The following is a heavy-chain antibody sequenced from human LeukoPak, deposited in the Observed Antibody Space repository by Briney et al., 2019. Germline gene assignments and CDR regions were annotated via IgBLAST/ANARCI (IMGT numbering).Heavy chain of an antibody. J-gene: IGHJ4*02. D-gene: IGHD3-22*01. CDR1: GGSISSYY. V-gene: IGHV4-59*01. CDR2: IYYSGST. CDR3: ARNGDYDSSGLIDY. Sequence: SETLSLTCTASGGSISSYYWSWIRQPPGKGLEWIGYIYYSGSTNYNPSLKSRVTISVDTSKNQFSLKLSSVTAADTAVYYCARNGDYDSSGLIDYWGQGTLVTVSS.